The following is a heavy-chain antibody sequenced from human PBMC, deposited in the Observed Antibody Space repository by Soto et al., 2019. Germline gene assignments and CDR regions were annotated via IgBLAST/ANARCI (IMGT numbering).Heavy chain of an antibody. Sequence: PSETLSLTCTVSGGSISSFYWSWIRQPPGKGLEWIGYIYYSGSSNYNPSLMSRVTISADTSKNQFSLRLSSVTAADTAVYYCATQYSSSWSGYGMDVWGQGTTVPVAS. CDR1: GGSISSFY. CDR2: IYYSGSS. V-gene: IGHV4-59*08. CDR3: ATQYSSSWSGYGMDV. D-gene: IGHD6-13*01. J-gene: IGHJ6*02.